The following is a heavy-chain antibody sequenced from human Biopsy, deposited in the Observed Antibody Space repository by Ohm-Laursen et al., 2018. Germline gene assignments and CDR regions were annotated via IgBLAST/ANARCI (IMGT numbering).Heavy chain of an antibody. D-gene: IGHD3-3*01. CDR1: SSYTFIGYY. CDR2: IYPNSGDT. V-gene: IGHV1-2*02. Sequence: ASVKVSCKASSSYTFIGYYLHWVRQAPGQGLEWMGSIYPNSGDTDFAQKFQGRVSMTRDTSVSTAYLELSSLRSDDTAIYYCARDLLEWSLPSWGQGTLVTVSS. CDR3: ARDLLEWSLPS. J-gene: IGHJ4*02.